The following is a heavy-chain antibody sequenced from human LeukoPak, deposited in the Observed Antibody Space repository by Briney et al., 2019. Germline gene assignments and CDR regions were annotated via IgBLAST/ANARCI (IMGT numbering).Heavy chain of an antibody. Sequence: PSETLSLTCAVYGGSFSGYYWSWIRQPPGKGLEWIGEINHSGSTNYNPSLKSRVTISVDTSKNQFSPKLSSVTAADTAVYYCATSAVGATSWFDPWGQGTLVTVSS. CDR3: ATSAVGATSWFDP. V-gene: IGHV4-34*01. D-gene: IGHD1-26*01. CDR1: GGSFSGYY. CDR2: INHSGST. J-gene: IGHJ5*02.